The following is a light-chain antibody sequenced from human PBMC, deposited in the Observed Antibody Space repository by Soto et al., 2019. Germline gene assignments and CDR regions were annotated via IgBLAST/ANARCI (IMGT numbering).Light chain of an antibody. Sequence: QSVLTQPPSVSGAPGQRVTISCTGSSSNIGAGYDVHWYQQRPGTAPKLLIYGNKNRPSGVPDRFSGSKSGTSVSLAITGLQAEDEADYYCQSYDSSLSVSYVFGTGTKVTVL. J-gene: IGLJ1*01. V-gene: IGLV1-40*01. CDR2: GNK. CDR1: SSNIGAGYD. CDR3: QSYDSSLSVSYV.